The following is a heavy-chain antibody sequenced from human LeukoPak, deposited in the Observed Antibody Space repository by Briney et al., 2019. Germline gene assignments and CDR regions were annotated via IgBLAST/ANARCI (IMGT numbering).Heavy chain of an antibody. Sequence: SVNVSCKASVGTFRSYAISWVRQAPGEGLEWMGRIIPVFRTENYAQKFQDRVTITADKSTTTAYMELRSLRSEDTAVYYCARDANHYHYMDVWGRGTTVIVSS. CDR3: ARDANHYHYMDV. CDR2: IIPVFRTE. V-gene: IGHV1-69*06. D-gene: IGHD4/OR15-4a*01. CDR1: VGTFRSYA. J-gene: IGHJ6*03.